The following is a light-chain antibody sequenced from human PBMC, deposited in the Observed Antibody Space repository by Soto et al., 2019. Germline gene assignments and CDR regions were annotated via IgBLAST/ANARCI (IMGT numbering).Light chain of an antibody. CDR1: SCDVGGYIL. CDR3: CSYVGGDTYLI. V-gene: IGLV2-23*01. CDR2: EGS. Sequence: QSVLTQPASVSGSPGQSITISCTGTSCDVGGYILVSWYQQEPGKAPKLMIYEGSKRPSGVSNRFSGSKSGNTASLTISGLQAEDEAHYYCCSYVGGDTYLIFGGGTKLTVL. J-gene: IGLJ2*01.